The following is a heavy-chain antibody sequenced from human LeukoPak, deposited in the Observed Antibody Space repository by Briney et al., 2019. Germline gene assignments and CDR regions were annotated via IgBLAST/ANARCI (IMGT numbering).Heavy chain of an antibody. CDR2: INRDGSST. J-gene: IGHJ4*02. CDR1: GFTFSSHW. V-gene: IGHV3-74*01. D-gene: IGHD5-12*01. CDR3: ARGSGNEAFDY. Sequence: PGGSLRLSCAASGFTFSSHWIHWVRQAPGKGLVWVSGINRDGSSTSYADSVKGRFTISRDSAKNTLYLQMNSLRAEDTAVYYCARGSGNEAFDYWGQGTLVTVSS.